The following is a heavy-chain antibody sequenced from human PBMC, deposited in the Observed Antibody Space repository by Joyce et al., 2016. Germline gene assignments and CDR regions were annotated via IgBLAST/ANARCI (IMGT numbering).Heavy chain of an antibody. V-gene: IGHV4-34*02. CDR1: SGPFSGFF. Sequence: QVQLQQWGAGLLKTSETLSLTCAVYSGPFSGFFWSWVRQPPGKGLEWIGDITNSGATHYNPSLKGRLTMSVDTSMKEFSLELSSVTVADTAIYYCARSQWLAPLMYWGQGTPVTVSS. D-gene: IGHD6-19*01. J-gene: IGHJ4*02. CDR3: ARSQWLAPLMY. CDR2: ITNSGAT.